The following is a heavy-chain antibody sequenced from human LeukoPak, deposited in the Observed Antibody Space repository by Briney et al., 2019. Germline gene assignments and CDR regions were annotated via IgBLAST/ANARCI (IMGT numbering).Heavy chain of an antibody. CDR3: ARHTAEKYNWFDR. CDR2: IYYSGST. D-gene: IGHD5-24*01. Sequence: SETLSLTCTVSGGSISSYYWSWIRQPPGKGLEWIGYIYYSGSTYCNPSLKSRVAMSVDTSKNQFSLRLSSVTAADTAVYYCARHTAEKYNWFDRWGQGTLVTVSS. V-gene: IGHV4-59*04. CDR1: GGSISSYY. J-gene: IGHJ5*02.